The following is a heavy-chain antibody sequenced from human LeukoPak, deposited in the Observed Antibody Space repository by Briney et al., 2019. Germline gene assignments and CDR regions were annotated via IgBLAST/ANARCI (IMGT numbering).Heavy chain of an antibody. V-gene: IGHV4-34*01. Sequence: SETLALSCAVYSGSFSDYYWSWIRHPPGKGLEWIEEINHSGSTNYNPSLKSRVTISVDTSKNQFSLKLSSVTAADTAVYYCARIGYCSSTSCYRWFDPWGQVTLVTVSS. CDR1: SGSFSDYY. J-gene: IGHJ5*02. CDR3: ARIGYCSSTSCYRWFDP. CDR2: INHSGST. D-gene: IGHD2-2*01.